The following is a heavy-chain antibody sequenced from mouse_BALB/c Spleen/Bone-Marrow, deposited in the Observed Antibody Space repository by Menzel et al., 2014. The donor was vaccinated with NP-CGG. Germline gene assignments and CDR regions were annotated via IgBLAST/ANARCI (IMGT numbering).Heavy chain of an antibody. J-gene: IGHJ3*01. CDR1: GFDFSRYW. CDR2: ITPDSSTI. Sequence: DVKLVESGGGLVQPGGSLKLSCEASGFDFSRYWMTWVRQAPGKGLDWIGEITPDSSTINYTPSLKDKFIISRDNAKNTLSLQMSKVRSEDTALYYCARHPSLWLRRGFAYWGQGTLVTVSA. V-gene: IGHV4-1*02. D-gene: IGHD2-2*01. CDR3: ARHPSLWLRRGFAY.